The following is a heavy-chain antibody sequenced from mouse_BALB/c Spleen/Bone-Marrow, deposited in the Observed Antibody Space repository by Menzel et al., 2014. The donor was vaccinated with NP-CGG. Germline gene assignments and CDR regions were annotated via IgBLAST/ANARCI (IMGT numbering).Heavy chain of an antibody. V-gene: IGHV1-54*01. CDR3: ARGDLYYGNLYAMDY. CDR2: INPGSGGT. Sequence: QVQLQQSGAELVRPGTSVKVSCKASGYAFTNYLIEWIKKRPGQGLEWIGVINPGSGGTNYNEKFKGRATLTADKSSSTAYMQLSSLTSDDSAVYFCARGDLYYGNLYAMDYWGQGTSVTASS. D-gene: IGHD2-1*01. J-gene: IGHJ4*01. CDR1: GYAFTNYL.